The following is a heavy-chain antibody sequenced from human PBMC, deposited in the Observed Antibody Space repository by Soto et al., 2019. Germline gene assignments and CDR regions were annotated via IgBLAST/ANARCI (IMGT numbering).Heavy chain of an antibody. D-gene: IGHD1-26*01. CDR2: INHSGST. Sequence: SETLSLTCAVYGGSFSGYYWSWIRQPPGKGLEWIGEINHSGSTNYNPSLKSRVTISVDTSKNQFSLKLSSVTAADTAVYYCARGLGGVGARRDYWGQGTLVTVSS. CDR1: GGSFSGYY. J-gene: IGHJ4*02. CDR3: ARGLGGVGARRDY. V-gene: IGHV4-34*01.